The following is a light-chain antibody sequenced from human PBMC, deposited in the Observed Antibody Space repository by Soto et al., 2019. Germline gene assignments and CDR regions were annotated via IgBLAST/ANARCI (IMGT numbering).Light chain of an antibody. V-gene: IGKV3-20*01. Sequence: EIVLTQSPGTLSLSPGERATLSCRASQRVRNTYLDWYQQKPGQAPRLLIYGASNRATGIPVRFSGSEPGKDFELISNRLEAEDFAVYYCQQYGSSRGLTFGGGTKVEIK. CDR3: QQYGSSRGLT. CDR2: GAS. CDR1: QRVRNTY. J-gene: IGKJ4*01.